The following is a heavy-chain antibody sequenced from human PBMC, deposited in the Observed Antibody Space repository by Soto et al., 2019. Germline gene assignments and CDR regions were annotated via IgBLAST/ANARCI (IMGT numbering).Heavy chain of an antibody. Sequence: QTLSLTCDISGDSVSTNSVTWNWIRQSPSRGLEWLGRTYYRSKWYNDYAVSVKSRVTISVDTSKNQFSLKLSSVTAADTAVYYCARAHYYYDSSGYFHYWGQGSLVTVSS. CDR3: ARAHYYYDSSGYFHY. V-gene: IGHV6-1*01. J-gene: IGHJ4*02. CDR1: GDSVSTNSVT. D-gene: IGHD3-22*01. CDR2: TYYRSKWYN.